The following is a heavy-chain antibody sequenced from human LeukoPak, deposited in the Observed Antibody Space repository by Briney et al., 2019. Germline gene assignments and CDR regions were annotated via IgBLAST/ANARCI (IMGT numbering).Heavy chain of an antibody. J-gene: IGHJ4*02. CDR1: GFPFSSYW. V-gene: IGHV3-7*01. CDR2: IKEDGSEK. CDR3: ATEGIPGRVFRGVIDY. Sequence: PGGSLRLSCVASGFPFSSYWMTWVRQAPGKGLEWVANIKEDGSEKNYVDSAKGRFTISRDNAQNSLYLQMNSLRAEDTAVYYCATEGIPGRVFRGVIDYWGQGILVTVSS. D-gene: IGHD3-10*01.